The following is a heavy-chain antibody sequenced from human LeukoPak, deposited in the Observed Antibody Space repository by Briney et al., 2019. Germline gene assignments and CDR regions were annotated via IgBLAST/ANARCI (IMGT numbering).Heavy chain of an antibody. Sequence: SETLSLTCTVSGGSISSYYWSWIRQPPGKGLEWIGYIYYSGSTNYNPSLKSRVTISVDTSKNQFSLKLSSVTAADTAVYYCARDLRGCSGGSCYSVGTFDYWGQGTLVTVS. D-gene: IGHD2-15*01. CDR1: GGSISSYY. CDR3: ARDLRGCSGGSCYSVGTFDY. J-gene: IGHJ4*02. CDR2: IYYSGST. V-gene: IGHV4-59*01.